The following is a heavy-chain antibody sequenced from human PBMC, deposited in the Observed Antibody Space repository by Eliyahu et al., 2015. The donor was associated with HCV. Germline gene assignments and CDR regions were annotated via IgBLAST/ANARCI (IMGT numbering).Heavy chain of an antibody. Sequence: SSYVISWVRQAPGQGLEWVGSTIPIFGTSNYAQKFQGRLKISADDSMTAVYMELKSLKDEDTAVYYCARGGVGVGPGSSEGGSGWFGPWGQGTLVIVSS. CDR2: TIPIFGTS. D-gene: IGHD3-10*01. CDR1: SSYV. J-gene: IGHJ5*02. CDR3: ARGGVGVGPGSSEGGSGWFGP. V-gene: IGHV1-69*01.